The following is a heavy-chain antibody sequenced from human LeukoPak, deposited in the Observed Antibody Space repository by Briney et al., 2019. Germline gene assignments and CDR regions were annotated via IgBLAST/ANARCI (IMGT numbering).Heavy chain of an antibody. CDR3: ARLLYCSSTSCLYYFDY. V-gene: IGHV4-39*01. Sequence: PSETLSLTCTVSGGPISSSSYYWGWIRQPPGKGLEWIGSIYYSGSTYYNPSLKSRVTISVDTSKNQFSLKLSSVTAADTAVYYCARLLYCSSTSCLYYFDYWGQGTLVTVSS. CDR1: GGPISSSSYY. D-gene: IGHD2-2*01. J-gene: IGHJ4*02. CDR2: IYYSGST.